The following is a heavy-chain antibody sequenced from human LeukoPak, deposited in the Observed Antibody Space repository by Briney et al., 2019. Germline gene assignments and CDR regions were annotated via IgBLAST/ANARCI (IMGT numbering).Heavy chain of an antibody. Sequence: SQTPSLTCAISGDSVSSNSAAWNWIRQSPARGLEWLGRTYYRSKWYTDYAVSVKSRITIYPDTSKNQFSLRLNSVTPEDTAVYFCAREDLWYFDLWGRGTLVTVSS. CDR1: GDSVSSNSAA. CDR3: AREDLWYFDL. J-gene: IGHJ2*01. CDR2: TYYRSKWYT. V-gene: IGHV6-1*01.